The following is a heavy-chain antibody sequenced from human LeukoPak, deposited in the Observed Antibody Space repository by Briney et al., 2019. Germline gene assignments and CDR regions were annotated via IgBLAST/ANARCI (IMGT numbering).Heavy chain of an antibody. CDR3: ARGYSRTYFNY. Sequence: SETLSLTCTVSGGSISSYYWSWIRQPPGKGLEWIGFIYYSGSTNYDPSLKSRVTISIDKSKNPFSLKLSTLTAADTAMYYCARGYSRTYFNYWGQGTLVTVSS. J-gene: IGHJ4*02. V-gene: IGHV4-59*08. CDR1: GGSISSYY. D-gene: IGHD5-18*01. CDR2: IYYSGST.